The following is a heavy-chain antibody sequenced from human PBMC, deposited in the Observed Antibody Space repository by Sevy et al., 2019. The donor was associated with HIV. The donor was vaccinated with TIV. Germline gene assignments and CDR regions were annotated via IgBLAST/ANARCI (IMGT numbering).Heavy chain of an antibody. CDR1: GFTFSSYD. CDR3: KGNGGGFGNGFRP. Sequence: GGSLRLSCTASGFTFSSYDMNWVRQAPGKGLEWVSKISSSGSSIYYADSVKGRFTISRDNAKNSLNLQMNSLRAEDNGGYYRKGNGGGFGNGFRPLGQGTLVTVSS. V-gene: IGHV3-48*03. CDR2: ISSSGSSI. J-gene: IGHJ5*01. D-gene: IGHD1-1*01.